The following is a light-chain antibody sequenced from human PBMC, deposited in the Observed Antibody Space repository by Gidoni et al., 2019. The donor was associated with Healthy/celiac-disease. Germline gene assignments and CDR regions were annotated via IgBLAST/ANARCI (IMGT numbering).Light chain of an antibody. Sequence: EIVMTQSPATLSVSPGERATLSCRASQSVSSNLAWYQQKPGQAPRLLIYGASNRATGIPARFSGSGSGTEFTLTISSLQSEDFAVYYCQQYNNWPWWTFXXXTKVEIK. J-gene: IGKJ1*01. CDR1: QSVSSN. CDR3: QQYNNWPWWT. CDR2: GAS. V-gene: IGKV3-15*01.